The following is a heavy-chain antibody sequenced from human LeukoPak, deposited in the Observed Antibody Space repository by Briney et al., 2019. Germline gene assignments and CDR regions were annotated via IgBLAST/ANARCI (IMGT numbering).Heavy chain of an antibody. V-gene: IGHV1-2*02. Sequence: ASVKVSCKASGYIFTGYYMHWVRQAPGQGLEWMGWINPNSGDTNYAQKFQGRVTMIRDTSISTAYMELSRLRSDDTAVYYCARVRYRLAETYVDYWGQGTLVTVSS. D-gene: IGHD3-9*01. CDR1: GYIFTGYY. J-gene: IGHJ4*02. CDR2: INPNSGDT. CDR3: ARVRYRLAETYVDY.